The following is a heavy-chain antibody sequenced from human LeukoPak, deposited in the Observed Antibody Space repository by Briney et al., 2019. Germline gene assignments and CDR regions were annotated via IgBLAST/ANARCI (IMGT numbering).Heavy chain of an antibody. Sequence: ASVKVSCKASGYTFTSYGISWVRQAPGQGLEWMGWISAYNGNTNYAQKLQGIVTMTTDTSTSTAYMELRSLRSDDTAVYYCARAETVEEWFDPWGQGTLVTVSS. V-gene: IGHV1-18*01. J-gene: IGHJ5*02. CDR1: GYTFTSYG. CDR3: ARAETVEEWFDP. CDR2: ISAYNGNT.